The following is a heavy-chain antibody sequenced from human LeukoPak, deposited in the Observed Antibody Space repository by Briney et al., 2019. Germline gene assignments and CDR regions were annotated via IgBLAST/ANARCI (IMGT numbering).Heavy chain of an antibody. J-gene: IGHJ5*02. CDR3: ARLVAAAGNNWFDP. V-gene: IGHV4-30-4*07. CDR2: IHDSGST. CDR1: GDSISSSGYS. D-gene: IGHD6-13*01. Sequence: SETLSLTCAVSGDSISSSGYSWSWLRETPGKGLEWIAYIHDSGSTYNNPSLKSRLSISIDTSKSQFSLKLNSLTAADTAVYYCARLVAAAGNNWFDPWGQGTLVTVSS.